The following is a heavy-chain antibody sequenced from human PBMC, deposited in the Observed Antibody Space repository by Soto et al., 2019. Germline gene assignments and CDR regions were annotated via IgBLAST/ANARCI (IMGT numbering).Heavy chain of an antibody. CDR1: GGSFSGYY. CDR2: INHSGST. D-gene: IGHD1-26*01. V-gene: IGHV4-34*01. CDR3: XXGXXXWSYYAGRKFDY. Sequence: QVQLQQWGAGLLKPSETLSLTCAVYGGSFSGYYWSWIRQPPGKGLEWIGEINHSGSTNYNPSLXXRXTXSXXXXXNQFSLKLSSVXXXXTXXXXXXXGXXXWSYYAGRKFDYWXXXXXXTVSS. J-gene: IGHJ4*01.